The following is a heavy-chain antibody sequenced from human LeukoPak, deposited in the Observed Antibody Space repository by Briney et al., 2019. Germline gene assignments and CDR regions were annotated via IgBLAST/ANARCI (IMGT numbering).Heavy chain of an antibody. CDR3: ARQPIFGVVGLDP. D-gene: IGHD3-3*01. V-gene: IGHV1-2*02. Sequence: ASVKVSRKASGYTFTGYYMHWVRQAPGQGLEWMGWINPNSGGTNYAQKFQGRVTMTRDTSISTAYMELSRLRSDDTAVYYCARQPIFGVVGLDPWGQGTLLTVSS. CDR1: GYTFTGYY. J-gene: IGHJ5*02. CDR2: INPNSGGT.